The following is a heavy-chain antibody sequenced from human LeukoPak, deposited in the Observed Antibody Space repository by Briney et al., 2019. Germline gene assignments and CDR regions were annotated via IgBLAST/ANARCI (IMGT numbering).Heavy chain of an antibody. V-gene: IGHV3-30-3*01. CDR3: ARAGYSSPLYYYYYGMDV. Sequence: PGGSLRLSCAASGFTFSSYAMHWVRQAPGKGLEWVAVISYDGSNKYYADSVKGRFTISRDNSKNTLYLQMNSLRAEDTAVYYCARAGYSSPLYYYYYGMDVWGQGTTVTVSS. D-gene: IGHD5-18*01. CDR2: ISYDGSNK. CDR1: GFTFSSYA. J-gene: IGHJ6*02.